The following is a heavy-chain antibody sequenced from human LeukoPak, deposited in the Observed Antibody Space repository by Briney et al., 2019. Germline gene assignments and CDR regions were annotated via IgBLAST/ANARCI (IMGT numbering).Heavy chain of an antibody. D-gene: IGHD6-19*01. Sequence: GGSLRLSCAASGFTFSSYAMSWVRQAPGKGLEWVSAISGSGGSTYYADSVKGRFTISRDNSKNTLYLQMNSLRAEDTAVCYCAKPGIAVARRYYFDYWGQGTLVTVSS. V-gene: IGHV3-23*01. CDR3: AKPGIAVARRYYFDY. CDR2: ISGSGGST. J-gene: IGHJ4*02. CDR1: GFTFSSYA.